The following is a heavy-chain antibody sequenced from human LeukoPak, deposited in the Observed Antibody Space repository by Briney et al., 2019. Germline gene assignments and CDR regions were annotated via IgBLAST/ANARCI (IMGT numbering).Heavy chain of an antibody. V-gene: IGHV5-51*01. CDR2: IYPGDSDT. Sequence: GESLKISCKGSGYIFSSDWIAWVRQMPGKGLEWMGIIYPGDSDTRYSPSFEGQVTISADKSISTAYLQWRSLKASDTAMYYCAKSPSGFTDGRNWLDPWGQGTLVTVSS. CDR1: GYIFSSDW. CDR3: AKSPSGFTDGRNWLDP. J-gene: IGHJ5*02. D-gene: IGHD3-22*01.